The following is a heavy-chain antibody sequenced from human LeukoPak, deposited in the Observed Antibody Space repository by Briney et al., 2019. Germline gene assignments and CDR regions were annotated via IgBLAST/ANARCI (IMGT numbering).Heavy chain of an antibody. V-gene: IGHV1-46*01. CDR2: INPSGGST. J-gene: IGHJ6*03. Sequence: ASVKVSCKASGYTFTSYYMHWVRQAPGRGLEWMGIINPSGGSTSYAQKFQGRVTMTRDTSTSTVYMELSSLRSEDTAVYYCARDPTFGVVRDNMDVWGKGTTVTVSS. D-gene: IGHD3-3*01. CDR1: GYTFTSYY. CDR3: ARDPTFGVVRDNMDV.